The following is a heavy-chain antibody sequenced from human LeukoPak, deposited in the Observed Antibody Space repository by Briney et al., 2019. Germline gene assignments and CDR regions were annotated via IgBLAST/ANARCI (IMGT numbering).Heavy chain of an antibody. CDR2: IYYSGST. CDR1: NGSISSDY. Sequence: SETLSLTCTVSNGSISSDYWTWIRQPPGKELEWIGYIYYSGSTRYNPSLESRATISLDTSRNQFSLKLTSMTAADTAVYYCARLTTRPGGIRPLIMDFWGQGTLVTVSS. CDR3: ARLTTRPGGIRPLIMDF. J-gene: IGHJ4*02. D-gene: IGHD3-10*01. V-gene: IGHV4-59*01.